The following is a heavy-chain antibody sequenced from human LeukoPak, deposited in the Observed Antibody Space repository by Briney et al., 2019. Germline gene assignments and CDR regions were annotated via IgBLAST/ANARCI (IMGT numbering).Heavy chain of an antibody. CDR1: GYTFTGYY. V-gene: IGHV1-2*02. Sequence: SVKVSCKASGYTFTGYYMHWVRQAPGQGLEWMGWINPNSGGTNYAQKFQGRVTMTRDTSISTAYMELSRLRSDDTAVYYCARDHDSSSWYDYWGQGTLVTVSS. J-gene: IGHJ4*02. CDR3: ARDHDSSSWYDY. D-gene: IGHD6-13*01. CDR2: INPNSGGT.